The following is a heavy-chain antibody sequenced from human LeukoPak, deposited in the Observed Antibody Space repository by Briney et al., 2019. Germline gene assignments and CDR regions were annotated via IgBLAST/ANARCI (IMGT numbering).Heavy chain of an antibody. CDR3: ARGRQGNFGVVINY. Sequence: ASVKVSCKASGYTFTSYDSNWVRQATGQGREWMGWMNPNSGNTGYAQKFQGRVTMTRNTSISTAYMELSSLRSEDTAVYYCARGRQGNFGVVINYWGQGTLVTVSS. D-gene: IGHD3-3*01. CDR1: GYTFTSYD. J-gene: IGHJ4*02. V-gene: IGHV1-8*02. CDR2: MNPNSGNT.